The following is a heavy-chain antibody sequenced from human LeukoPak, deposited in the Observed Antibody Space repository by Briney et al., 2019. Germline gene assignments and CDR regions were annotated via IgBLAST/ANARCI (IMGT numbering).Heavy chain of an antibody. CDR2: INHSGST. Sequence: SETLSLTCAVYGGSFSGYYWSWIRQPPGKGLEWIGEINHSGSTNYNPSLKSRVTMSVDTSKNQFSLKLSSVTAADTAVYYCARDDFSVPAANLPNWFDPWGQGTLVTVSS. J-gene: IGHJ5*02. D-gene: IGHD2-2*01. V-gene: IGHV4-34*01. CDR1: GGSFSGYY. CDR3: ARDDFSVPAANLPNWFDP.